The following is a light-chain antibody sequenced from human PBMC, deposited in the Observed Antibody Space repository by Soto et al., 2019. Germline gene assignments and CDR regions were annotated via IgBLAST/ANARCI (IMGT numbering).Light chain of an antibody. J-gene: IGKJ5*01. CDR3: QQYYRSSIT. CDR2: AAS. Sequence: DIQMTQSPSSVSASAGDRVTITCRASQGISSWLAWYQQKPGKAPNLLIYAASSLHSGVPSRFSGTGSGTEFTLTISSLQPDDFATYYCQQYYRSSITFGQGTRLEIK. CDR1: QGISSW. V-gene: IGKV1-12*01.